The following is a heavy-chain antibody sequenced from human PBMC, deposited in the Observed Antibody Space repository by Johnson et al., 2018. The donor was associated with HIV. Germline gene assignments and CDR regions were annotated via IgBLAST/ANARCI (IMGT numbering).Heavy chain of an antibody. CDR3: ARDQSGSYVWWAHDAFDI. V-gene: IGHV3-30*04. D-gene: IGHD1-26*01. CDR2: ISYDGSNK. J-gene: IGHJ3*02. CDR1: GFTFSSYA. Sequence: QVQLVESGGGVVQPGRSLRLSCAASGFTFSSYAMHWVRQAPGNGLEWVAVISYDGSNKYYADSVKGRFTISRDNSKNTLYLQMNSLRAEDTAVYYCARDQSGSYVWWAHDAFDIWGQGTMVTVSS.